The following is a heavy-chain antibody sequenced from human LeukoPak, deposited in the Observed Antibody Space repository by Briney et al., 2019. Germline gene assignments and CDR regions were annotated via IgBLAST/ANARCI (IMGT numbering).Heavy chain of an antibody. CDR2: ISSSSSTI. CDR1: GFTFSSYS. Sequence: GGSLRLSCAASGFTFSSYSMNWVRQAPGKGLEWVSYISSSSSTIYYADSVKGRFAISRDNAKNSLYLQMNSLRDEDTAVYYCAREPGYDSSGYYYRRDFQHWGQGTLVTVSS. D-gene: IGHD3-22*01. V-gene: IGHV3-48*02. J-gene: IGHJ1*01. CDR3: AREPGYDSSGYYYRRDFQH.